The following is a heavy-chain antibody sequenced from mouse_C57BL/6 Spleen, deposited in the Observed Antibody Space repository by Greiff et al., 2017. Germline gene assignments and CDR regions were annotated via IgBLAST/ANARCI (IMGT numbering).Heavy chain of an antibody. CDR2: ISYDGSN. CDR3: AREGYGNYDFDY. CDR1: GYSITSGYY. Sequence: DVKLQESGPGLVKPSQSLSLTCSVTGYSITSGYYWNWIRQFPGNKLEWMGYISYDGSNNYNPSLKNRISITRDTSKNQFFLKLNSVTTEDTATYYCAREGYGNYDFDYWGQGTTLTVSS. J-gene: IGHJ2*01. D-gene: IGHD2-10*02. V-gene: IGHV3-6*01.